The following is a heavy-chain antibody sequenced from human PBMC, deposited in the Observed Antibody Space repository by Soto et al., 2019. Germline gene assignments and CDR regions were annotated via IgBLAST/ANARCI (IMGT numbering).Heavy chain of an antibody. Sequence: PSETLSLTCAVSGGALSGRSNYWGWIRQPPGKGLEYIGSIYSGGSTYYNPSLKSRVTLSVDATQNQFSLRLTSVTAADTAVYYCARRHSATRLFDYWGLGTLVPVSS. V-gene: IGHV4-39*01. CDR1: GGALSGRSNY. CDR3: ARRHSATRLFDY. CDR2: IYSGGST. J-gene: IGHJ4*02. D-gene: IGHD3-22*01.